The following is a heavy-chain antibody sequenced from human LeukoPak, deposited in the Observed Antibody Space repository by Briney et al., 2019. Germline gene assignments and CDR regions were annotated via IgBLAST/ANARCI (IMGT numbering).Heavy chain of an antibody. CDR1: GFTFSSYS. J-gene: IGHJ4*02. CDR3: ARISSGYDDTPFDY. V-gene: IGHV3-21*01. D-gene: IGHD5-12*01. Sequence: PGGSLRLSCAASGFTFSSYSMNWVRQAPGKGLEWVSSISSSSSYIYYADSVKGRFTISRDNAKNSLYLQMNSLRAEDTAVYYCARISSGYDDTPFDYWGQGTLVTVSS. CDR2: ISSSSSYI.